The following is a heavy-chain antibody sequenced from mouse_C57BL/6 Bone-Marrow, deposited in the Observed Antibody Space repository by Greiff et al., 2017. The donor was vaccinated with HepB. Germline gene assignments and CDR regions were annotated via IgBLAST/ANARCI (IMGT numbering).Heavy chain of an antibody. V-gene: IGHV1-82*01. J-gene: IGHJ3*01. CDR3: ARGGGSSYEGSWFAY. CDR2: IYPGDGDT. D-gene: IGHD1-1*01. CDR1: GYAFSSSW. Sequence: QVQLQQSGPELVKPGASVKISCKASGYAFSSSWMNWVKQRPGKGLEWIGRIYPGDGDTNYNGKFKGKATLTADKSSSTAYMQLSSLTSEDSAVYFCARGGGSSYEGSWFAYWGQGTLVTVSA.